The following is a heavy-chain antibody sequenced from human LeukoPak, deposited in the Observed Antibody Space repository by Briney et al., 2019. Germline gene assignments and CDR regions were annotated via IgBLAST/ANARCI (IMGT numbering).Heavy chain of an antibody. D-gene: IGHD3-10*01. CDR2: ISAYNGNT. V-gene: IGHV1-18*01. CDR3: ARGPSRGVILQ. CDR1: GYTFTSYG. Sequence: ASVKVSCKASGYTFTSYGINWVRQAPGQGPEWMGWISAYNGNTKYAQNLQGRVTMTTDTSTSTAYMELRSLRSDDTAVYYCARGPSRGVILQWGQGTLVTVSS. J-gene: IGHJ4*02.